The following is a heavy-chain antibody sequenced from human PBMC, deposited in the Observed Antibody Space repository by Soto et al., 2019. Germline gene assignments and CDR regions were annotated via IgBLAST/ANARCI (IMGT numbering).Heavy chain of an antibody. D-gene: IGHD3-22*01. Sequence: QVQLVQSGAEVKKPGSSVKVTCKASRGSFNSYPIIWVRQAPGQGLEWMGGVIPLFGTANYAQKFQGRVTITADESKSTAYMEMRSLRFDDTAVYYCARDASPNFYDNSGFDYWGQGTLVTVSS. CDR3: ARDASPNFYDNSGFDY. J-gene: IGHJ4*02. CDR1: RGSFNSYP. CDR2: VIPLFGTA. V-gene: IGHV1-69*01.